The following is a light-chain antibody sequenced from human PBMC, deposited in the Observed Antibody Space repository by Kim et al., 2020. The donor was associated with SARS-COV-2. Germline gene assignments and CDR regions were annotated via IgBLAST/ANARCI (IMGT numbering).Light chain of an antibody. J-gene: IGLJ1*01. CDR2: KDS. CDR1: ALPKQY. V-gene: IGLV3-25*03. CDR3: QSADSSGTYYV. Sequence: PGQTARITCSGDALPKQYAFWFQQKSGQAPVLVIYKDSERPSGIPERFSGSSSGTTVTLTISGVQAEDEADYYCQSADSSGTYYVFGTGTKVTVL.